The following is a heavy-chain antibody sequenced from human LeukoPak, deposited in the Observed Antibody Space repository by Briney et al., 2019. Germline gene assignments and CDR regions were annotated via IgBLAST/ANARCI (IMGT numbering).Heavy chain of an antibody. V-gene: IGHV3-23*01. CDR2: ISDNADGT. Sequence: GGSLRLSCTASGFTFSNYTMSWVRQAPGKGLEWVSTISDNADGTYYADSVKGRFTISRDNSKTTVYLQMNGLRAEDTAVYYCARLTLAYWGQGTLVSVSS. CDR3: ARLTLAY. CDR1: GFTFSNYT. D-gene: IGHD2-21*02. J-gene: IGHJ4*02.